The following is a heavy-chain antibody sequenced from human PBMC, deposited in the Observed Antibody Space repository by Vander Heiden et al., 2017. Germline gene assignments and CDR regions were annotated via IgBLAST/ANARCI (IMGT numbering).Heavy chain of an antibody. J-gene: IGHJ4*02. Sequence: QVQLVESGGGVVQPGRSLRLSCAASGFTFSSYAMHWVRQAPGKGLEWVAVISYDGSNKSYADSVKGRFTISRDNSKNTLYLQMNSLRAEDTAVYYCARDFGDSDIYFDYWGQGTLVTVSS. D-gene: IGHD4-17*01. CDR2: ISYDGSNK. V-gene: IGHV3-30*01. CDR1: GFTFSSYA. CDR3: ARDFGDSDIYFDY.